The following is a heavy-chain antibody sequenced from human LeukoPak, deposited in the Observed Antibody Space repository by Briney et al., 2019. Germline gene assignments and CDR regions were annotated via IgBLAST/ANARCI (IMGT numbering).Heavy chain of an antibody. D-gene: IGHD3-10*01. CDR3: ARDHYGRSPHAFDI. CDR2: IYYSGST. J-gene: IGHJ3*02. V-gene: IGHV4-39*07. Sequence: SETLSLTCTVSGGSIRSTTYYWGWIRQPPGKGLEWIGSIYYSGSTYYNPSLKSRVTISVDTSKNQFSLRLSSVTAADTAVYYCARDHYGRSPHAFDIWGQGTMVTVSS. CDR1: GGSIRSTTYY.